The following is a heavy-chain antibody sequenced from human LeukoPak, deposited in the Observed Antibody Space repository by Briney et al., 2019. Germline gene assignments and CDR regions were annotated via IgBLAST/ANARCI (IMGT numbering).Heavy chain of an antibody. CDR1: GGSTSSFQ. Sequence: SETLSLTCTISGGSTSSFQWSWMRQPPGKGLEWIGHIHYSGTTNYNPSLKSRVTISVDPSKNQFSLKLSSVTAADTAVYYCAAVLLWFGDLGYFDYWGQGTLVTVSS. CDR3: AAVLLWFGDLGYFDY. CDR2: IHYSGTT. J-gene: IGHJ4*02. V-gene: IGHV4-59*01. D-gene: IGHD3-10*01.